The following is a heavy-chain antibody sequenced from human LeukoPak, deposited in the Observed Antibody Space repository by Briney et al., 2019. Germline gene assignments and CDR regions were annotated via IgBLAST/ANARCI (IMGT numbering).Heavy chain of an antibody. V-gene: IGHV1-69*13. CDR3: ARDGGNWNVINWFDP. D-gene: IGHD1-20*01. CDR2: IIPIFGTA. Sequence: SVKVSCKASGGTFSSYAISWVRQAPGQGLEWMGGIIPIFGTANYAQKFQGRVTITADESTSTAYMELSNLRSEDTAVYYCARDGGNWNVINWFDPWGQGTLVTVSS. CDR1: GGTFSSYA. J-gene: IGHJ5*02.